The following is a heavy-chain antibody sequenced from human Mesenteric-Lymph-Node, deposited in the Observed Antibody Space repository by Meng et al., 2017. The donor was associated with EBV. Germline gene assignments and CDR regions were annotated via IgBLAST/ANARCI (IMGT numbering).Heavy chain of an antibody. J-gene: IGHJ4*02. CDR3: ARGLEVATMSY. D-gene: IGHD5-12*01. CDR2: IYYSGST. Sequence: QGQMQGSGPGLVKPSQTLSLTWSVAGGSISSGGYHWSWIRQPPGKGLEWIGYIYYSGSTYYNPSLKSRVTISVDTSKNQFSLKLSSVTAADTAVYYCARGLEVATMSYWGQGTLVTVSS. V-gene: IGHV4-30-4*01. CDR1: GGSISSGGYH.